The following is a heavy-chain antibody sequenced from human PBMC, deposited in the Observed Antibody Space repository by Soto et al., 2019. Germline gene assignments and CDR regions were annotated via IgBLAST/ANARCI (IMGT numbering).Heavy chain of an antibody. V-gene: IGHV4-34*01. CDR2: ITHSGSR. CDR1: GGALSGYY. CDR3: ATRRMYNNGNGNYFDF. Sequence: QVQLQQWGAGLLKPSETLSLTCAVSGGALSGYYWIWIRQTPGKGLEWVAEITHSGSRNYNPSLRSLVTISIDTSKNHSSLQLSSVTAADTAMYYCATRRMYNNGNGNYFDFWGQGTPVSVSS. D-gene: IGHD1-1*01. J-gene: IGHJ4*02.